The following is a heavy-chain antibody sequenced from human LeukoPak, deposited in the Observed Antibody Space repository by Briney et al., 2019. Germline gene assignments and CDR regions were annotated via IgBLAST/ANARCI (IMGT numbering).Heavy chain of an antibody. Sequence: GESLKISCKGSEDSFTNYWIGWVRQMPGKGLEWMGIIYPGDSDTRYSPSFQGQVTISADKSISTAYLQWSSLKASDTAMYYCARQGTYYYGSGSYYNWGQGTLVTVSS. CDR1: EDSFTNYW. D-gene: IGHD3-10*01. CDR2: IYPGDSDT. V-gene: IGHV5-51*01. CDR3: ARQGTYYYGSGSYYN. J-gene: IGHJ4*02.